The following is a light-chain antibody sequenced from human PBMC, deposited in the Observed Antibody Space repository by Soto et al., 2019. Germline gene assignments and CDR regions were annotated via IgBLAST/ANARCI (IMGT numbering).Light chain of an antibody. J-gene: IGKJ1*01. CDR2: GAS. Sequence: EIVLTQSPATLSLSPGERAPLSCRASQSVSSTYLGWYQQKPGQPHRLLMSGASTRATGIPARFSGSGSGTEFTLTISSLQSEDFAVYYCQQYNNWPPVTCGQGTKWDIK. CDR3: QQYNNWPPVT. V-gene: IGKV3-15*01. CDR1: QSVSSTY.